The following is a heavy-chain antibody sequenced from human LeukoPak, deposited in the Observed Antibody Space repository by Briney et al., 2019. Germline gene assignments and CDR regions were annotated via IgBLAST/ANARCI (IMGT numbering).Heavy chain of an antibody. J-gene: IGHJ6*03. CDR1: GLTFSSYW. CDR2: INSDGSST. V-gene: IGHV3-74*01. Sequence: PGGSLRLSCAASGLTFSSYWMHWVRQAPGKGLVWVSRINSDGSSTSYVDSVKGRFTISRDNAKNTLYLQMNSLRAEDTAVYYCARDPAYYYMDVWGKGTTVTVSS. CDR3: ARDPAYYYMDV.